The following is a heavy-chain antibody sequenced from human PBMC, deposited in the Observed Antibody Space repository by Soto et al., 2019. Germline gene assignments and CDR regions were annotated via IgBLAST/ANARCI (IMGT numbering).Heavy chain of an antibody. J-gene: IGHJ3*02. CDR2: IIPMFGTA. CDR3: ASSPDYYDGSAGAFDI. D-gene: IGHD3-22*01. Sequence: QVQLVQSGAEVKKPGSSVKVSYKASGGTSSSSGISWVRQAPGQGLEWMGRIIPMFGTAIYGQKFQGRLTITADASTNTDYMELSSLRSDDTAVYYCASSPDYYDGSAGAFDIWGLGTMVTVSS. CDR1: GGTSSSSG. V-gene: IGHV1-69*12.